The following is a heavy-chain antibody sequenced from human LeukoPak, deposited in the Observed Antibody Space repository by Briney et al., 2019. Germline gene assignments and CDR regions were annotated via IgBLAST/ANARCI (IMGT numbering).Heavy chain of an antibody. D-gene: IGHD3-3*01. J-gene: IGHJ6*02. Sequence: PGGSLRLSCAASGFTFSSYAMSWVRQAPGKGLEWVSAISGSGGSTYYADSVKGRFTISRHNSKNTLYLQMNSLRAEDTAVYYCARDRWSEHYDFWSGNYGMDVWGQGTTVTVSS. CDR1: GFTFSSYA. CDR2: ISGSGGST. V-gene: IGHV3-23*01. CDR3: ARDRWSEHYDFWSGNYGMDV.